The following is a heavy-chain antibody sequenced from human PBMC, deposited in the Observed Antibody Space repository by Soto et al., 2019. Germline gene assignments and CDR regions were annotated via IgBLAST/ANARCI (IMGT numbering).Heavy chain of an antibody. CDR1: GFTFSKYA. V-gene: IGHV3-64*02. CDR3: AARYCGSTKCFQFDY. CDR2: ISSDGGST. Sequence: GGSLRLSCAVSGFTFSKYAMLWVRQAPGKGLEYVSAISSDGGSTYYADSVKGRFSISRDNSKNTLYLQMGSLRAEDMAVYYCAARYCGSTKCFQFDYWGQGT. J-gene: IGHJ4*02. D-gene: IGHD2-2*01.